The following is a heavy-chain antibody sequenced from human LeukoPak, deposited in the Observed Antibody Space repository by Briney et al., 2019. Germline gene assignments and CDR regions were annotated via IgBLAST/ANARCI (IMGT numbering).Heavy chain of an antibody. J-gene: IGHJ6*03. CDR2: IFHTGTT. CDR1: GFIVSSNY. V-gene: IGHV4-4*02. CDR3: ARLTPTTLSLYYYYMDV. Sequence: PGGSLRLSCAASGFIVSSNYMSWVRQPPGKGLEWIGRIFHTGTTDYKTSLKGRVTISVDKSKNQFSLKLTSVTAADTAVYYCARLTPTTLSLYYYYMDVWGKGTTVTVSS. D-gene: IGHD2/OR15-2a*01.